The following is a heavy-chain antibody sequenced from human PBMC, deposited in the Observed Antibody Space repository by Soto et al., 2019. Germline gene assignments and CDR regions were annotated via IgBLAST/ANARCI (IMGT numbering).Heavy chain of an antibody. Sequence: SVKVSCKASGGTFSSYAISWVRQAPGQGLEWMGGIIPIFGTANYAQKFQGRVTITADKSTSTAYMELSSLRSEDTAVYYCASTTVTALNFDYWGQGTLVTVSP. D-gene: IGHD4-17*01. CDR3: ASTTVTALNFDY. V-gene: IGHV1-69*06. CDR1: GGTFSSYA. CDR2: IIPIFGTA. J-gene: IGHJ4*02.